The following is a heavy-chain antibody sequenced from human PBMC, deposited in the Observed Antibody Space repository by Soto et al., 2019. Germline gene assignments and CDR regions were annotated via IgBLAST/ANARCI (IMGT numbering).Heavy chain of an antibody. CDR3: ARGPIFGVVNIYGMDV. V-gene: IGHV1-69*05. CDR1: GGTFSSYA. CDR2: IIPIFGTA. J-gene: IGHJ6*02. Sequence: QVQLVQSGAEVKKPGSSVKVSCKASGGTFSSYAISWVRQAPGQGLEWMGGIIPIFGTANYAQKFQGRVTITXXEXTXXAYMELSSLRSEDTAVYYCARGPIFGVVNIYGMDVWGQGTTVTVSS. D-gene: IGHD3-3*01.